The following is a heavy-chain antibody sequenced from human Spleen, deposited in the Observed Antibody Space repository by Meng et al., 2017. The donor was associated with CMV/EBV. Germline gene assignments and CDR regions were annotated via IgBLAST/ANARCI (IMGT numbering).Heavy chain of an antibody. D-gene: IGHD3-22*01. CDR2: IKQDGSEK. J-gene: IGHJ4*02. Sequence: GESLKISCAASGFTFSGYWMSWVRQAPGKGLEWVANIKQDGSEKYYVDSVKGRFTISRDNAKNSLYLQMNSLRAEDTAVYYCARVLDSSRGVDYWGQGTLVTVSS. CDR1: GFTFSGYW. CDR3: ARVLDSSRGVDY. V-gene: IGHV3-7*01.